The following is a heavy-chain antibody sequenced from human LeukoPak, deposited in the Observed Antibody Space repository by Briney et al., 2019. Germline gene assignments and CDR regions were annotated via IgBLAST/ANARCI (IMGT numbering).Heavy chain of an antibody. D-gene: IGHD6-19*01. CDR1: GFTFRNHY. Sequence: GGSLRLSCEASGFTFRNHYMTWVRQAPGGGLEWGANIKGDGSWKFYVDSVRGRFTISRDNAKNSLYLQMNSLRAEDTAVYYCAREGITVGKSDATDIWGQGTMVTVST. CDR2: IKGDGSWK. V-gene: IGHV3-7*01. CDR3: AREGITVGKSDATDI. J-gene: IGHJ3*02.